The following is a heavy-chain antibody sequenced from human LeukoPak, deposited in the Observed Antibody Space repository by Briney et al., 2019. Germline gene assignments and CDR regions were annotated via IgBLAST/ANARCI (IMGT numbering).Heavy chain of an antibody. J-gene: IGHJ6*03. CDR3: ARDSPQNYYYYMDV. CDR2: INPNSGGT. CDR1: GYTFTGYY. V-gene: IGHV1-2*02. Sequence: ASGKVSCKASGYTFTGYYMHWVRHAPGQGLEWMGWINPNSGGTNYAQKFQGRVTMTRDTSISTAYMELSRLRSDDTAVYYCARDSPQNYYYYMDVWGKGTTVTVSS.